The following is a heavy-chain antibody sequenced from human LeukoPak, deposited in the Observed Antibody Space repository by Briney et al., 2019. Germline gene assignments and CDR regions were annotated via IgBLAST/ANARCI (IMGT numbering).Heavy chain of an antibody. V-gene: IGHV3-74*01. Sequence: GGSLRLSCAASGFTFTAYWMHWVRQAPGKGLVWVSRTDADGRNTNYADSVKGRFTISRDNAKNTLYLQMNSPTVEDTALYYCARGLYGDPPGFDYWGQGSLVTVSS. CDR1: GFTFTAYW. D-gene: IGHD4-17*01. J-gene: IGHJ4*02. CDR3: ARGLYGDPPGFDY. CDR2: TDADGRNT.